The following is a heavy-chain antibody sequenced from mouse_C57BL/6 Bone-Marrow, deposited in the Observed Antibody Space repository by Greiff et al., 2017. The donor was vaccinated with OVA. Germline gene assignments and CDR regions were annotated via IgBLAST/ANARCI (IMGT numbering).Heavy chain of an antibody. CDR2: IYPRDGST. CDR1: GYTFTDHT. Sequence: QVQLQQSDAELVKPGASVKISCKVSGYTFTDHTIHWMKQRPEQGLEWIGYIYPRDGSTKYNEKFKSKATLTVDKSSSTAYMQLSSLTSEDSAVYYCARGYDYYAMDYWGQGTSVTVSS. CDR3: ARGYDYYAMDY. D-gene: IGHD1-1*02. V-gene: IGHV1-78*01. J-gene: IGHJ4*01.